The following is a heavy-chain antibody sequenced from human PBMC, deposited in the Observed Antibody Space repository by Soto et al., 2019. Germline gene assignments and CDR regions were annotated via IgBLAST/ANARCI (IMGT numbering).Heavy chain of an antibody. J-gene: IGHJ3*02. Sequence: QITLKESGPTLVKPTQTLTLTCTFSGFSLSTSGVGVGWIRQPPGKALEWLALIYWDDDKRYSPSLKSRLTITKDTSKNQVVLTMTNMDPVDTATYYCAHRALPSTKDYDYIWGSYRLAQSNAFDIWGQGTMVTVSS. V-gene: IGHV2-5*02. CDR2: IYWDDDK. D-gene: IGHD3-16*02. CDR1: GFSLSTSGVG. CDR3: AHRALPSTKDYDYIWGSYRLAQSNAFDI.